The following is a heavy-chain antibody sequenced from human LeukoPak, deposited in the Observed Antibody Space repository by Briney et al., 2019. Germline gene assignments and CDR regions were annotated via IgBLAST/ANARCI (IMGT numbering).Heavy chain of an antibody. J-gene: IGHJ3*02. CDR3: ASPYSGSYLSAFDI. Sequence: SETLSLTCTVSGGSISSSSYYWGWIRQPPGKGLEWIGSIYYSGSTYYNPSLKSRVTISVDTSKNQFSLKLSSVTAADTAVYYCASPYSGSYLSAFDIWGQGTMVTVSS. V-gene: IGHV4-39*07. D-gene: IGHD1-26*01. CDR1: GGSISSSSYY. CDR2: IYYSGST.